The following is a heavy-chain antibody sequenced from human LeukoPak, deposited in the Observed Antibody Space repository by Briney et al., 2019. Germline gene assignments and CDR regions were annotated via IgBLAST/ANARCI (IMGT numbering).Heavy chain of an antibody. CDR1: GFTFSSYA. Sequence: PGGSLRLSCAASGFTFSSYAMSWVRQAPGKGLEWVSAITATSSSTYDADSVRGRFTFSRDNSKNTLYLQMNSLRAEDTAVYYCARVAYSSSWYPPFDYWGQGTLVTVSS. J-gene: IGHJ4*02. V-gene: IGHV3-23*01. CDR2: ITATSSST. CDR3: ARVAYSSSWYPPFDY. D-gene: IGHD6-13*01.